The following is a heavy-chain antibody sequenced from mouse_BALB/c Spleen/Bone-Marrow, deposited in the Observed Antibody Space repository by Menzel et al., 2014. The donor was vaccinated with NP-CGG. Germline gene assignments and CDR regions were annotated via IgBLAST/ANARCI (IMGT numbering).Heavy chain of an antibody. Sequence: VKLMESGAELVRPGTSVKVSCKASGYAFTNYLIEWFKQRPGQGLEWIGRINPGIGDIIYNAKFKGKATLTADKSSTTAYMQLSSLTSDDSAAYSCARFTRDYWGQGTTLTVSS. CDR3: ARFTRDY. CDR1: GYAFTNYL. V-gene: IGHV1-54*01. CDR2: INPGIGDI. J-gene: IGHJ2*01.